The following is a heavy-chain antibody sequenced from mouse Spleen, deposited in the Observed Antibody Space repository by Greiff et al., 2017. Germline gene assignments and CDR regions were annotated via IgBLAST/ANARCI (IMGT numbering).Heavy chain of an antibody. D-gene: IGHD2-4*01. J-gene: IGHJ4*01. CDR2: ISSGGSYT. V-gene: IGHV5-9-3*01. Sequence: EVQRVESGGGLVKPGGSLKLSCAASGFTFSSYAMSWVRQTPEKRLEWVATISSGGSYTYYPDSVKGRFTISRDNAKNTLYLQMSSLRSEDTAMYYCARSTMITAYAMDYWGQGTSVTVSS. CDR1: GFTFSSYA. CDR3: ARSTMITAYAMDY.